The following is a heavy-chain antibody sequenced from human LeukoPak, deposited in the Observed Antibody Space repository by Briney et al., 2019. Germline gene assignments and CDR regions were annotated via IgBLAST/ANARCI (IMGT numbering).Heavy chain of an antibody. CDR3: AKDLSPGTYDY. CDR2: ISGSGGST. D-gene: IGHD1-1*01. Sequence: GALRLSCAASGFTFNTYGMSWVRQAPGKGLEWVSAISGSGGSTYYADSVKGRFTISRDNSKNTLYLQMNSLRAEDTAVYYCAKDLSPGTYDYWGQGTLVTVSS. J-gene: IGHJ4*02. CDR1: GFTFNTYG. V-gene: IGHV3-23*01.